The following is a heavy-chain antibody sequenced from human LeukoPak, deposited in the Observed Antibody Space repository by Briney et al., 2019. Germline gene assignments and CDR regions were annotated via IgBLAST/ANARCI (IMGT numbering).Heavy chain of an antibody. Sequence: ASVTVSCKASGYTFTSYGISWVRQAPGQGLAWMGWISAYNGNTNYAQKLQGRVTMTTDTSTSTAYMELRSLRSDDTAVYYCARTAITTRSDYGGSSDYWGQGTLVTVSS. D-gene: IGHD4-23*01. CDR3: ARTAITTRSDYGGSSDY. CDR1: GYTFTSYG. J-gene: IGHJ4*02. CDR2: ISAYNGNT. V-gene: IGHV1-18*01.